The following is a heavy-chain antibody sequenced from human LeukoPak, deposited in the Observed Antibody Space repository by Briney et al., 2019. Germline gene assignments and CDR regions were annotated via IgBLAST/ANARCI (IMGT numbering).Heavy chain of an antibody. D-gene: IGHD4-11*01. CDR1: GGSVSSSSYY. CDR3: ARHFVNYSNFRYYYYGMDV. Sequence: SETLSLTCTVSGGSVSSSSYYWGWNRQPPGKGLEWTASIYYSGSTYYNPSLQSRVTISVDTSKNQFSLKLSSVTAADTAVYYCARHFVNYSNFRYYYYGMDVWGQGTTVTVSS. J-gene: IGHJ6*02. V-gene: IGHV4-39*01. CDR2: IYYSGST.